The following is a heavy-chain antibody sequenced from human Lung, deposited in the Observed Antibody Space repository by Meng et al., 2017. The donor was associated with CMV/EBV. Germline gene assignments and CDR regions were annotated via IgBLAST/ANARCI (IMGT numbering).Heavy chain of an antibody. CDR3: ARDFDY. CDR2: IKKDGGEK. J-gene: IGHJ4*02. CDR1: GFTFSNYW. Sequence: GESLKISCKVSGFTFSNYWMNWVRQTPEKGLEWVANIKKDGGEKNYLGSVKGRFTISRDNAKNSLYLQMNRLRVEDTAVYYCARDFDYWGQGTLVTVSS. V-gene: IGHV3-7*01.